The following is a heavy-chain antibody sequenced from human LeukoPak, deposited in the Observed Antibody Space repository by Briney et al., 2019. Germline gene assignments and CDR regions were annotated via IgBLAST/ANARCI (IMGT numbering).Heavy chain of an antibody. V-gene: IGHV4-30-2*01. D-gene: IGHD6-19*01. CDR3: ARDQTAQWLVLDYFDY. J-gene: IGHJ4*02. CDR1: GGSISSGGYY. Sequence: SETLSLTCTVSGGSISSGGYYWSWIRQPPGKGLEWIGYIYHSGSTYYNPSLKSRVTISVDRSKNQFSLKLSSVTAADTAVYYCARDQTAQWLVLDYFDYWGQGTLVTVSS. CDR2: IYHSGST.